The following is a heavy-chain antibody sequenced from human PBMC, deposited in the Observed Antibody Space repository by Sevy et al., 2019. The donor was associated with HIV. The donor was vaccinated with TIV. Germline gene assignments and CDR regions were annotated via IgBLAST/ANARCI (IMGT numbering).Heavy chain of an antibody. V-gene: IGHV4-4*07. CDR2: IYTSGST. J-gene: IGHJ6*02. CDR1: GGSISSYY. CDR3: AKNLPGYSSSWYDPYYYYYGMDV. D-gene: IGHD6-13*01. Sequence: SETLSLTCTVSGGSISSYYWSWIRQPAGKGLEWIGRIYTSGSTNYNPSLKSRVTMSVDTSKNQFSLKLSSVTAADTAGYYCAKNLPGYSSSWYDPYYYYYGMDVWGQGTTVTVSS.